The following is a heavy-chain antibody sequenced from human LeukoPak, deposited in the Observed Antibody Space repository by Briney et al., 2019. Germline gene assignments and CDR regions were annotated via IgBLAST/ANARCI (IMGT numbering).Heavy chain of an antibody. CDR2: ICYDGGNK. CDR1: GFTFSSYG. D-gene: IGHD2-15*01. Sequence: PGGSLRLSCAASGFTFSSYGMHWVRQAPGKGLEWVAVICYDGGNKYYADSVKGRFTISRDNSKNTLYLQMNSLRADDTAVYYCARDPCSGGSCYRNFDYWGQGTLVTVSS. CDR3: ARDPCSGGSCYRNFDY. J-gene: IGHJ4*02. V-gene: IGHV3-33*01.